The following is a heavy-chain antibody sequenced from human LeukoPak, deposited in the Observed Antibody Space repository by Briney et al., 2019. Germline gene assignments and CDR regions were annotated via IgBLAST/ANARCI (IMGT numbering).Heavy chain of an antibody. D-gene: IGHD3-10*01. CDR1: GGSFTAFY. CDR3: ARFSGIYGHDY. CDR2: FFSGGAT. J-gene: IGHJ4*02. V-gene: IGHV4-4*07. Sequence: SETLSLTCTVSGGSFTAFYWSWIRQPAGKGLGWIGRFFSGGATTYNPSFKSRATISVDKSKNQFSLTLTSVTAADTAVYFCARFSGIYGHDYWGQGTLVTVSS.